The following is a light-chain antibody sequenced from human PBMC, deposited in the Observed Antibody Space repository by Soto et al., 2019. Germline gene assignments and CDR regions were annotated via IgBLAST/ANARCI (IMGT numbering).Light chain of an antibody. Sequence: EIVLTQSPGTLSLSPGERATLSCRASQSVSSSHIGWYQQKPGQAPRRLIYGASSRATGIPDRFSGSGSGTDFTLTISRLEPEDFAVYYCQQYGSSPPTFGQGTKVDIK. V-gene: IGKV3-20*01. J-gene: IGKJ1*01. CDR2: GAS. CDR1: QSVSSSH. CDR3: QQYGSSPPT.